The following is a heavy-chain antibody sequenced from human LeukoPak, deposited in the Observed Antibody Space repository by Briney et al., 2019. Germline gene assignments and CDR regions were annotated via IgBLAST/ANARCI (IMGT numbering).Heavy chain of an antibody. D-gene: IGHD3-22*01. CDR1: GFTFNSNG. CDR2: IWYDGSNK. V-gene: IGHV3-33*06. J-gene: IGHJ6*03. CDR3: AKAGDNSGYYPAFYYYMDV. Sequence: PGRSLRLSCAASGFTFNSNGMHWVRQAPGKGLEGVALIWYDGSNKYYADSVKGRFTISRDNSENTLYLQMNSLRAEDTAVYYCAKAGDNSGYYPAFYYYMDVWGRGTTVTVSS.